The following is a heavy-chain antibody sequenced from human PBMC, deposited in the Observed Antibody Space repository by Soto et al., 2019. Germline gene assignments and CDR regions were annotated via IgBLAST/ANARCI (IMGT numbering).Heavy chain of an antibody. J-gene: IGHJ4*02. CDR3: AKDGYSGYGYYFDY. CDR2: VGTTNDYT. CDR1: GLTFTTYA. Sequence: PGGSMRLSCAASGLTFTTYALTWVRQDPGKGLEWVSSVGTTNDYTYYADSAKGRFTISRDNSKNTMYLQMDSLRAEDSAVYYCAKDGYSGYGYYFDYWGQGTLVTVSS. V-gene: IGHV3-23*01. D-gene: IGHD5-12*01.